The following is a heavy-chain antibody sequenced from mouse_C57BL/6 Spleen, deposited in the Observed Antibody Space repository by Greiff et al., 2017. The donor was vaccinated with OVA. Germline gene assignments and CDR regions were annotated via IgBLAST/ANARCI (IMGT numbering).Heavy chain of an antibody. Sequence: QVHVKQPGTELVKPGASVKLSCKASGYTFTSYWMHWVKQRPGQGLEWIGNINPSNGGTNYNEKFKGKATLTVDKSSSTAYMQLSSLTSEDSAVYYCASLFYYAMDYWGQGTSVTVSS. CDR1: GYTFTSYW. V-gene: IGHV1-53*01. CDR3: ASLFYYAMDY. D-gene: IGHD2-3*01. CDR2: INPSNGGT. J-gene: IGHJ4*01.